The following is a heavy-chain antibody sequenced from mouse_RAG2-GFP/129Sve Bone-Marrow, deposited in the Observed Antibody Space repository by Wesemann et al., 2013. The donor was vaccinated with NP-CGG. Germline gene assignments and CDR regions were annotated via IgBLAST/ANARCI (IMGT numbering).Heavy chain of an antibody. D-gene: IGHD2-10*02. V-gene: IGHV8-12*01. CDR2: IWWDDVK. CDR3: ARIAGYGNSGFDY. Sequence: KGLEWLAHIWWDDVKRYNPALKSRLTISKDTSSSQVFLKIASVDTADTATYYCARIAGYGNSGFDYWGQGTTLTVSS. J-gene: IGHJ2*01.